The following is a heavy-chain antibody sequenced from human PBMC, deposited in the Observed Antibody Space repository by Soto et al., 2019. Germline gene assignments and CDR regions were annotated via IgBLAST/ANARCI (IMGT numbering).Heavy chain of an antibody. J-gene: IGHJ5*02. Sequence: SETLSLTCTVSGGSISSYYWSWIRQPPGKGLEWIGYIYYSGSTNYNPSLKSRVTISVDTSKNQFSLKLSSVTAADTAVYYCARQPTTGDTDLWFDPWGRGTLVTVSS. CDR3: ARQPTTGDTDLWFDP. CDR2: IYYSGST. CDR1: GGSISSYY. D-gene: IGHD2-21*01. V-gene: IGHV4-59*08.